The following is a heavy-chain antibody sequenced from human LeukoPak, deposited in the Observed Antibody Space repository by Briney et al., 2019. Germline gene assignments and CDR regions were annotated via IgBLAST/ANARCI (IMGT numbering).Heavy chain of an antibody. CDR3: VRDIDNKNWFDP. CDR1: GFSFSRYG. D-gene: IGHD1-14*01. Sequence: GGSLRLSCAASGFSFSRYGMHWVRQAPGKGLEWVAVISYDGSNKYYADSVKGRFTISRDNSKNTLYLQMSSLRAEDTAVYYCVRDIDNKNWFDPWGQGTLVSVSS. J-gene: IGHJ5*02. V-gene: IGHV3-30*03. CDR2: ISYDGSNK.